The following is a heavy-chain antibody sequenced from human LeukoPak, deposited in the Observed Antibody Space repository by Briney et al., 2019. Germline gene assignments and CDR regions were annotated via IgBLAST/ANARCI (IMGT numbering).Heavy chain of an antibody. V-gene: IGHV1-18*01. D-gene: IGHD5-24*01. CDR2: ISAYNGNT. CDR1: GYTFTSYG. CDR3: AVSRDVRDGYNP. Sequence: APVKVSCKASGYTFTSYGISWVRQAPGQGLEWMGWISAYNGNTNYAQKLQGRVTMTTDTSTSTAYMELRSLRSDDTAVYYCAVSRDVRDGYNPWGQGTLVTVSS. J-gene: IGHJ5*02.